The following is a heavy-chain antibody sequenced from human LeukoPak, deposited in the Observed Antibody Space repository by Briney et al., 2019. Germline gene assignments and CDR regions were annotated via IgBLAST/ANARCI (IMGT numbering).Heavy chain of an antibody. CDR3: AKVEYSSGWSYYYYYYMDV. J-gene: IGHJ6*03. Sequence: GGSLRLSCAASGFTFSSYGVHWVRQAPGKGLEWVAFIRYDGSNKYYADSVKGRFTISRDNSKNTLYLQMNSLRAEDTAVYYCAKVEYSSGWSYYYYYYMDVWGKGTTVTVSS. CDR2: IRYDGSNK. D-gene: IGHD6-19*01. CDR1: GFTFSSYG. V-gene: IGHV3-30*02.